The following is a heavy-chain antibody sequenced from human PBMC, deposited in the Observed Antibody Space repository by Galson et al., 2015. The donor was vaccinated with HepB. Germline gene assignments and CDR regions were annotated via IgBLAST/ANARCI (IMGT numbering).Heavy chain of an antibody. CDR2: IIPIFGTA. J-gene: IGHJ3*02. V-gene: IGHV1-69*13. Sequence: SVKVSCKASGGTFSSYAISWVRQAPGQGLEWMGGIIPIFGTANYAQKFQGRVTITADESTSTAYMELSSLRSEDTAVYYCASPSWADYGDYGGAFDIWGQGTMVTVSS. CDR3: ASPSWADYGDYGGAFDI. CDR1: GGTFSSYA. D-gene: IGHD4-17*01.